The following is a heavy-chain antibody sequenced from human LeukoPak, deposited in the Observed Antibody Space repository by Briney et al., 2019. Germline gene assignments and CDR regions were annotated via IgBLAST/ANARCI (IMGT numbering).Heavy chain of an antibody. CDR1: GFTFSSYS. D-gene: IGHD3-22*01. CDR3: ARVGDDYYDSSGYPSDY. Sequence: GGSLRLSCAASGFTFSSYSMNWVRQAPGKGLEWVSSISSSSSSYIYYADSVKGRFTISRDNAKNSLYLQMNSLRAEDTAVYYCARVGDDYYDSSGYPSDYWGQGTLVTVSS. CDR2: ISSSSSSYI. V-gene: IGHV3-21*01. J-gene: IGHJ4*02.